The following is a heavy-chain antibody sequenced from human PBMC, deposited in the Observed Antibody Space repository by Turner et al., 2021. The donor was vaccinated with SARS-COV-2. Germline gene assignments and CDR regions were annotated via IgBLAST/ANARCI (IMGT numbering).Heavy chain of an antibody. J-gene: IGHJ5*02. CDR2: IYYSGST. CDR3: ARHGPTSTTKAFDP. CDR1: GGSISSSYYY. Sequence: QLQLQESGPGLVKPSETLSLSCTVSGGSISSSYYYWGWIRQPPGKGLEWIGSIYYSGSTYYNPSLKGRVTISVYTSKNQFSLKLNSVTAADTAGYYCARHGPTSTTKAFDPWGQGTLVTVSS. D-gene: IGHD4-17*01. V-gene: IGHV4-39*01.